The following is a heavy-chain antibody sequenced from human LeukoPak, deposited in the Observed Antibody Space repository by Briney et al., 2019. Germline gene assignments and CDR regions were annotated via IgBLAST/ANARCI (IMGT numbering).Heavy chain of an antibody. CDR3: AIDLPTRTEQQLVRSYYYYGMDV. CDR2: ISAYNGNT. D-gene: IGHD6-13*01. Sequence: GASVKVSCKASGYTFTSYGISWVRQAPGQGLEWMGWISAYNGNTNYAQKLQGRVTMTTDTSTSTAYMELRSLRSDDTAVYYCAIDLPTRTEQQLVRSYYYYGMDVWGQGPTVTVSS. CDR1: GYTFTSYG. V-gene: IGHV1-18*01. J-gene: IGHJ6*02.